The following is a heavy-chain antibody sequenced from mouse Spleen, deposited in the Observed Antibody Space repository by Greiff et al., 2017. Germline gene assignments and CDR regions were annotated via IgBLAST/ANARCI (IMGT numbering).Heavy chain of an antibody. CDR1: GYTFTSYG. J-gene: IGHJ2*01. D-gene: IGHD2-5*01. CDR3: ARWGLYSNSFDY. V-gene: IGHV1-81*01. CDR2: IYPRSGNT. Sequence: VQLQQSGAELARPGASVKLSCKASGYTFTSYGISWVKQRTGQGLEWIGEIYPRSGNTYYNEKFKGKATLTAEKSSSTAYMELRSLTSEDSAVYYCARWGLYSNSFDYWGQGTTLTVSS.